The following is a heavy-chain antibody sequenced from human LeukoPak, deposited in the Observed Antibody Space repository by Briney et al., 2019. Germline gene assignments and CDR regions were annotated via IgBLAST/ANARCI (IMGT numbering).Heavy chain of an antibody. CDR3: ARSFYYGSGSTFDY. CDR2: IKPNSGGT. D-gene: IGHD3-10*01. J-gene: IGHJ4*02. V-gene: IGHV1-2*02. CDR1: GYTFTGYY. Sequence: GASVKVSCKASGYTFTGYYMHWVRQAPGQGLEWMGWIKPNSGGTNYAQKFQGRVTMTRDTSISSAYMELSRLRSDDTAVYYCARSFYYGSGSTFDYWGQGTLVTVSS.